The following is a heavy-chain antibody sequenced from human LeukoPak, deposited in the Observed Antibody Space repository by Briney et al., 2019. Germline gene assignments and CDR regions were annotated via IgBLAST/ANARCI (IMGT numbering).Heavy chain of an antibody. V-gene: IGHV3-23*01. J-gene: IGHJ4*02. CDR3: TTDRLAVAGFDY. D-gene: IGHD6-19*01. Sequence: QPGGSLRLSCAASGFPFSSYAMSWVRQAPGEGLVWVSGISGSGGSAFYEDSVKGRFTISRDNSKNTLYLQMNSLKTEDTAVYYCTTDRLAVAGFDYWGQGTLVTVSS. CDR2: ISGSGGSA. CDR1: GFPFSSYA.